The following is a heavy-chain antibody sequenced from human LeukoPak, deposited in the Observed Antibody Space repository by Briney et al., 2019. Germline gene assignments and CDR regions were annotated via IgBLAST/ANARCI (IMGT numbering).Heavy chain of an antibody. J-gene: IGHJ4*02. CDR2: IFHSGST. CDR3: ARSPTKRVPEDY. D-gene: IGHD2-2*01. CDR1: SGSIFRSNW. Sequence: PSETLSLTCAVSSGSIFRSNWWSWVRQPPGKGLEWIGQIFHSGSTSYSPSLKSRVTISVDKSKNQFSLRLTSATAADTAVYYCARSPTKRVPEDYWGQGTLVTVSS. V-gene: IGHV4-4*02.